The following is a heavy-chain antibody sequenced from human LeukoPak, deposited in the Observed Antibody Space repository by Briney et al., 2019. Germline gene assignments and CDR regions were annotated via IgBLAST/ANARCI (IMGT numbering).Heavy chain of an antibody. CDR3: AKDLEAAAPGNFDY. CDR1: GFTFSSYG. J-gene: IGHJ4*02. Sequence: GGSLRLSCAASGFTFSSYGMHWVRQAPGKGLEWVAVISYDGSNKYYADSVKGRFTISRDNSKNTLYLLMNSLRAEDTAVYYCAKDLEAAAPGNFDYWGQGTLVTVSS. CDR2: ISYDGSNK. V-gene: IGHV3-30*18. D-gene: IGHD6-13*01.